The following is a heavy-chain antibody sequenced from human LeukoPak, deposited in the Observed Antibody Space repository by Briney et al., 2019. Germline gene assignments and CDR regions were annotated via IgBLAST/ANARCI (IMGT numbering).Heavy chain of an antibody. CDR2: FETEDGEP. CDR1: GYSLSEIS. CDR3: ASGNEVTLDGFAI. V-gene: IGHV1-24*01. D-gene: IGHD2-15*01. Sequence: VASVKVSCKVSGYSLSEISVHWIRQVPGRGLEWMGSFETEDGEPLYAQKFQGRVTMTEDTSTDTAYMELSSLRSEDTAMYYCASGNEVTLDGFAIWGQGTMVTVSS. J-gene: IGHJ3*02.